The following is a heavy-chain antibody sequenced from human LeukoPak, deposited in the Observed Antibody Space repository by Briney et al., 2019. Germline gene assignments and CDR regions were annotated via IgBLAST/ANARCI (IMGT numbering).Heavy chain of an antibody. CDR3: ARYNYYGSGSYYKDPPYYFDY. CDR2: IHPGDSDT. V-gene: IGHV5-51*01. J-gene: IGHJ4*02. D-gene: IGHD3-10*01. CDR1: GYSFTSYW. Sequence: GESLKISCKGSGYSFTSYWIGWVRQMPGKGLEWMGIIHPGDSDTRYSPSFQGQVTISADKSISTAYLQWSSLKASDTAMYYCARYNYYGSGSYYKDPPYYFDYWGQGTLVTVSS.